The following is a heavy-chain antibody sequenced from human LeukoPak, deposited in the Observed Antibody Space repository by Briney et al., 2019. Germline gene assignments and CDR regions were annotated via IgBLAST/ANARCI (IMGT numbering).Heavy chain of an antibody. D-gene: IGHD5-12*01. Sequence: SVKVSCKASGGTFSSYAIRWVRQAPGQGLEWMGGIIPIFGTSNYAQKFKGRVTITTDESTSTAYMELSSLRAEDTAVHYCARHVDIVASVWFDPWGQGTLVTVSS. CDR2: IIPIFGTS. CDR1: GGTFSSYA. CDR3: ARHVDIVASVWFDP. J-gene: IGHJ5*02. V-gene: IGHV1-69*05.